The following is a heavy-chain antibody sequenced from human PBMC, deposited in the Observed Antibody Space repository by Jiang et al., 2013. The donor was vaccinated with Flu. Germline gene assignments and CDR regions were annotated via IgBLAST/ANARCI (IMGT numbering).Heavy chain of an antibody. CDR2: IYWDDDK. D-gene: IGHD6-13*01. CDR1: GFSLSTSGSG. J-gene: IGHJ3*02. CDR3: AHRVRAAAGFWSTFDI. V-gene: IGHV2-5*02. Sequence: KPTQTLTLTCTFSGFSLSTSGSGCGLDPSAPERPEWLAIIYWDDDKRYSPSLESRLTITKDTSKNQVVLTMTNMDPVDTATYYCAHRVRAAAGFWSTFDIWGQGTMVTVSS.